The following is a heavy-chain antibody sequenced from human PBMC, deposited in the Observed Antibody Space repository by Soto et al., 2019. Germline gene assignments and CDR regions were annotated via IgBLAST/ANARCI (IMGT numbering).Heavy chain of an antibody. V-gene: IGHV4-59*01. CDR2: IHYSGST. CDR3: ARGSAAGTKSPFDY. D-gene: IGHD6-13*01. Sequence: SETLSLTCTVSGGSISGYYWSWIRQSPGKGLEWIGYIHYSGSTNYNPSLKSRVTISVDTSKNQLSLKLSSVTAADTAVYYCARGSAAGTKSPFDYWGQGTLVTVS. CDR1: GGSISGYY. J-gene: IGHJ4*02.